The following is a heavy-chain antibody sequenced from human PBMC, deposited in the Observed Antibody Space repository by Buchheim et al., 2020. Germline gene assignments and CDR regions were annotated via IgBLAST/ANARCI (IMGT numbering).Heavy chain of an antibody. D-gene: IGHD1-26*01. J-gene: IGHJ4*02. CDR2: IYHSGST. Sequence: QVQLQESGPGLVKPSGTLSLTCAVSGGSITSNNWWSWVRQPPGKGLEWIGEIYHSGSTNYNPSLKSRVTVSIGKSKSQFSLRLSSVTAADTAVYYCARTTRVVGLPNFDYWGQGTL. CDR1: GGSITSNNW. CDR3: ARTTRVVGLPNFDY. V-gene: IGHV4-4*02.